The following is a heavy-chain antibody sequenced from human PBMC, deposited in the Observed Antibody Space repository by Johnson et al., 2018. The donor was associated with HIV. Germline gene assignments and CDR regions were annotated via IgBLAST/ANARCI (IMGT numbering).Heavy chain of an antibody. CDR1: GFTFSNAW. J-gene: IGHJ3*02. V-gene: IGHV3-15*01. D-gene: IGHD4-23*01. Sequence: VQLVESGGGLVKPGGSLRLSCAASGFTFSNAWMSWVRQAPGKGLEWVGRIKSKTDGGTTDYAAPVKGRLPISRDDSKNTLYLQMNSLKTEDTAVYYCTTDLPGGYYGGNWTYDAFDIWGQGTMVTVSS. CDR2: IKSKTDGGTT. CDR3: TTDLPGGYYGGNWTYDAFDI.